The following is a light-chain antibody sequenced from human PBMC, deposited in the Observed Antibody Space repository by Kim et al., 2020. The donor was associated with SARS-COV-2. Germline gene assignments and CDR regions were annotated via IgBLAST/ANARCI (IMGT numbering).Light chain of an antibody. J-gene: IGLJ3*02. CDR3: SSSTIYDTWL. V-gene: IGLV2-23*02. CDR2: EVN. Sequence: QSALAQPASVSGSLGQSMAIVCTGDYSDLGASTLISWYQQHPGKSPKLIIYEVNKRPSGISDRFSGAKSGYSVSLTITGLRADDEADYYCSSSTIYDTWLFGRGTQLTVL. CDR1: YSDLGASTL.